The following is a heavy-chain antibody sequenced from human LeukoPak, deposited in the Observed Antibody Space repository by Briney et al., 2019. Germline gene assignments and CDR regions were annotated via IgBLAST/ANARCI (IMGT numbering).Heavy chain of an antibody. Sequence: GGSLRLSCAASGFTVSSNYMSWVRQAPGKGLEWVSVIYSGGNTYYADSVKGRFTISRDNSKNTLYLQMNSLRAEDTAVYYCARGKSVGADFWSGYRRRTAGFDPWGQGTLVTVSS. CDR3: ARGKSVGADFWSGYRRRTAGFDP. J-gene: IGHJ5*02. CDR1: GFTVSSNY. CDR2: IYSGGNT. D-gene: IGHD3-3*01. V-gene: IGHV3-66*02.